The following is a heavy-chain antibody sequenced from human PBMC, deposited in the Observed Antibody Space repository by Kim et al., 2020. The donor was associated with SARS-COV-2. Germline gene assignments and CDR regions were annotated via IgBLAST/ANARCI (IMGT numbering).Heavy chain of an antibody. CDR3: ASDRLGFDH. J-gene: IGHJ5*02. D-gene: IGHD3-16*01. Sequence: ASVKVSCKASGYTFTSYAMPWVRQAPGQRLEWMGWINAGNCNTKYSQKFQGRVTITRDTSASTAYMELSSLSAEDTAVYYCASDRLGFDHWGQGTLVTV. V-gene: IGHV1-3*01. CDR1: GYTFTSYA. CDR2: INAGNCNT.